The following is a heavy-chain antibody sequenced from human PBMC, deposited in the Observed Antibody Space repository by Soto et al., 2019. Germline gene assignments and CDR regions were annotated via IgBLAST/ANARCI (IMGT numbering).Heavy chain of an antibody. Sequence: GGSLRLSCAASGFTFSSYGMHWVRQAPGKGLEWVAVISYDGSNKYYADSVKGRFTISRDNSKNTLYLQMNSLRAEDTAVYYCVTAAGPNWFGPWGQGTLVTVSS. CDR2: ISYDGSNK. J-gene: IGHJ5*02. D-gene: IGHD6-13*01. CDR3: VTAAGPNWFGP. CDR1: GFTFSSYG. V-gene: IGHV3-30*03.